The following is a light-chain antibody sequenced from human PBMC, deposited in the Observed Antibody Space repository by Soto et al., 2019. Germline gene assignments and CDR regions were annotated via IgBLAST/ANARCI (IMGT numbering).Light chain of an antibody. CDR2: GAS. CDR3: QQYGSSPLT. V-gene: IGKV3-20*01. CDR1: QSVSSSL. J-gene: IGKJ4*01. Sequence: ESVLTQSPGTLSLSPGERATLSCRASQSVSSSLLAWYQQKPGEAPRLLIYGASSRATGIPDRFSGSGSGTDFTLTISRLEPEDSAVYYCQQYGSSPLTFGGGTKLEIK.